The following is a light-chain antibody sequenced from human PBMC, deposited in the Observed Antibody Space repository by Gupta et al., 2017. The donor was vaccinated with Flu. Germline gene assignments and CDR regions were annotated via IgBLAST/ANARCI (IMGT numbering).Light chain of an antibody. V-gene: IGLV2-14*01. CDR2: EVS. CDR3: SSSTSSSTLWV. J-gene: IGLJ1*01. Sequence: QSALTQPASVSGSPGQSITISCTGTSSDVGGYNYVSWYQQHPGKAPKLMIYEVSNRPSGVSNRFSGSKSGTTASLTISGLQAEDEADYYCSSSTSSSTLWVFGTGTKLTVL. CDR1: SSDVGGYNY.